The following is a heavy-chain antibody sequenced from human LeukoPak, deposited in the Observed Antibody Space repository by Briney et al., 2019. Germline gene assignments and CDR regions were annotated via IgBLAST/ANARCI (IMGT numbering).Heavy chain of an antibody. CDR2: IRYDGSNK. CDR3: ARDPGRINRHFDWLDP. D-gene: IGHD3-10*01. Sequence: PGGSLRLSCAASGFTFSSYGMHWVRQAPGKGLEWVAFIRYDGSNKYYADSVKGRFTISRDNSKNTLYLQMNSLRAEDTAVYFCARDPGRINRHFDWLDPWGQGTLVTVSS. J-gene: IGHJ5*02. V-gene: IGHV3-30*02. CDR1: GFTFSSYG.